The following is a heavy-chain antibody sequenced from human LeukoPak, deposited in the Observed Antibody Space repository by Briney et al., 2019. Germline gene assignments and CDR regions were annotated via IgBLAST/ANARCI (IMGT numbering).Heavy chain of an antibody. Sequence: ASVKASCKASGYTFTGYYMHWVRQAPGQGLEWMGWINPNSGGTNYAQKFQGRVTMTRDTSISTAYMELSRLRSDDTAVYDCAREGGYCSSTSCYVYWGQGTLVTVSS. CDR2: INPNSGGT. CDR3: AREGGYCSSTSCYVY. V-gene: IGHV1-2*02. J-gene: IGHJ4*02. CDR1: GYTFTGYY. D-gene: IGHD2-2*01.